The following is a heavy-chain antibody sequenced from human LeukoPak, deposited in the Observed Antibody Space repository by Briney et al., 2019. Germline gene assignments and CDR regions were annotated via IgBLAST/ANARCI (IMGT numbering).Heavy chain of an antibody. Sequence: SETLSLTCTVSGGSISSSSYYWGWIRQPPGKGLEWIGSIYYSGSTYYNPSLKSRVTISVDTSKNQFSLKLSSVTAADTAVYYCAALDTTSECFQHWGQGTLVTVSS. CDR1: GGSISSSSYY. D-gene: IGHD1-1*01. V-gene: IGHV4-39*01. J-gene: IGHJ1*01. CDR3: AALDTTSECFQH. CDR2: IYYSGST.